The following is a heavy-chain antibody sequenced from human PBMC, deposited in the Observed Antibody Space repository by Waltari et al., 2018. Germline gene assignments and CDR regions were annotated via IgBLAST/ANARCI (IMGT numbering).Heavy chain of an antibody. CDR1: GFTFSSSG. D-gene: IGHD3-9*01. Sequence: QVQLVESGGGVVQPGRSLRLSCAASGFTFSSSGMHWVRRAPGKGRGWVAVISDDGSNKYYADAVKGRFTISRDNSKNTLYLQMNSLRAEDTAVYYCAKENDILTAGMDVWGQGTTVTVSS. V-gene: IGHV3-30*18. J-gene: IGHJ6*02. CDR2: ISDDGSNK. CDR3: AKENDILTAGMDV.